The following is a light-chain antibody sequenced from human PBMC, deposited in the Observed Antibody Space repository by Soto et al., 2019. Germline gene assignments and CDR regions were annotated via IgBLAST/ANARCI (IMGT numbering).Light chain of an antibody. CDR3: QQYNNYWT. Sequence: EIPMTQSASTLSASVGDRVTMXCRASQSVSNRFVWYQQKPGEAPKHLIYDASSLESGVPSRFSGSGSGTEFTLTISSLQPDDFATYYCQQYNNYWTFGQGTKVDIK. V-gene: IGKV1-5*01. J-gene: IGKJ1*01. CDR2: DAS. CDR1: QSVSNR.